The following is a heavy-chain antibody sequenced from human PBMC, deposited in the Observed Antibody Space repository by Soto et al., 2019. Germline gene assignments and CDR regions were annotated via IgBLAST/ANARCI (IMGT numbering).Heavy chain of an antibody. CDR2: FDPEDGET. CDR3: ATYSGGSYYYYYGMDV. CDR1: GYTLTELS. V-gene: IGHV1-24*01. J-gene: IGHJ6*02. D-gene: IGHD1-26*01. Sequence: GASVKVSCKVPGYTLTELSMHWVRQAPGKGLEWMGGFDPEDGETIYAQKFQGRVTMTEDTSTDTAYTELSSLRSEDTAVYYCATYSGGSYYYYYGMDVWGQGTTVTVSS.